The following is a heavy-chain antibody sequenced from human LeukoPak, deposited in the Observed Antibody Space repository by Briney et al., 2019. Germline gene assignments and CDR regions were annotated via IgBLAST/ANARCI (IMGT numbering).Heavy chain of an antibody. D-gene: IGHD6-13*01. CDR2: IYYSGSI. Sequence: PSETLSLTCAVYGGSFSSYYWGWIRQPPGKGLEWIGSIYYSGSIYSNGSLKSRVTISVETSKNQFSLKLSSVTAADTAMYYCARVRAAAVPYYFDYWGRGTLVTVSS. CDR1: GGSFSSYY. J-gene: IGHJ4*02. CDR3: ARVRAAAVPYYFDY. V-gene: IGHV4-39*07.